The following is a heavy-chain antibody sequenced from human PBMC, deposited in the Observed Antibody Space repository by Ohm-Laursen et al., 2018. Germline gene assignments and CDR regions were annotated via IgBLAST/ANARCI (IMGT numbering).Heavy chain of an antibody. J-gene: IGHJ4*02. CDR3: ARVGGYYYRYYFDY. D-gene: IGHD3-22*01. Sequence: GTLSLTCAVSGGSISTYYWSWIRQPPGKGLEWIGYIFNSGNTNYNPSLKSRVTISVDTSKNQFSLKLSSVTAADTAVYYCARVGGYYYRYYFDYWGQGTLVTVSS. V-gene: IGHV4-59*08. CDR1: GGSISTYY. CDR2: IFNSGNT.